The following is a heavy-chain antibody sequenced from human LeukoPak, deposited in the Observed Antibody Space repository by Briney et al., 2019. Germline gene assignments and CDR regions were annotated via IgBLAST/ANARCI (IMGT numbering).Heavy chain of an antibody. CDR3: ARDPHSALVLPYNWFDP. J-gene: IGHJ5*02. V-gene: IGHV1-2*02. CDR1: GYTFTGYY. D-gene: IGHD6-6*01. CDR2: INPNSGGT. Sequence: ASVKVSCKASGYTFTGYYMHWVRQAPGQGLEWMGWINPNSGGTNYAQKFQGRVTMTRDTSISTAYMELSRLRSDDTAVYYCARDPHSALVLPYNWFDPWGQGTLVTVSS.